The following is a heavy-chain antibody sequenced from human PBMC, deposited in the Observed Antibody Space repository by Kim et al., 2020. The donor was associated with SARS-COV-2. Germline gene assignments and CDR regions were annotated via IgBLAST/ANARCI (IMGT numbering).Heavy chain of an antibody. CDR3: ARYGSGSYYNVNWYDP. V-gene: IGHV1-69*13. D-gene: IGHD3-10*01. CDR1: GGTFSSYA. J-gene: IGHJ5*02. CDR2: IIPIFGTA. Sequence: SVKVSCKASGGTFSSYAISWVRQAPGQGLEWMGGIIPIFGTANYAQKFQGRVTITADESTSTAYMELSSLRSEDTAVYYCARYGSGSYYNVNWYDPWGQGTLVTVSS.